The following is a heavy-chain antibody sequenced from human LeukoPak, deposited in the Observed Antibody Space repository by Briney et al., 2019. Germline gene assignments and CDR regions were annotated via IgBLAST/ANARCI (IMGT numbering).Heavy chain of an antibody. CDR2: IFYSGST. Sequence: SETLSLTCTVSGGSISSGSYYWGWIRQPPGKGLEWIGNIFYSGSTYYSPSLKSRVTISKDTSKNQFSLKVSSVTVADTAVYYCARGYPLVVAATLFSYYYYGMDVWGQGTTVTVSS. CDR3: ARGYPLVVAATLFSYYYYGMDV. CDR1: GGSISSGSYY. D-gene: IGHD2-15*01. V-gene: IGHV4-39*01. J-gene: IGHJ6*02.